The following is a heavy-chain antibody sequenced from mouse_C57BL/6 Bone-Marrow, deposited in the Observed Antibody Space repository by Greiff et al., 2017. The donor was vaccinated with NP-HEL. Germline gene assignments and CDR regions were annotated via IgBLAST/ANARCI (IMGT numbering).Heavy chain of an antibody. Sequence: EVQGVESGGGLVKPGGSLKLSCAASGFTFSSYAMSWVRQTPEKRLEWVATISDGGSYTYYPDNVKGRFTISRDNAKNNLYLQMSHLKSEDTAMYYCARGTKVVDYWGQGTTLTVSS. CDR3: ARGTKVVDY. D-gene: IGHD1-1*01. V-gene: IGHV5-4*01. J-gene: IGHJ2*01. CDR1: GFTFSSYA. CDR2: ISDGGSYT.